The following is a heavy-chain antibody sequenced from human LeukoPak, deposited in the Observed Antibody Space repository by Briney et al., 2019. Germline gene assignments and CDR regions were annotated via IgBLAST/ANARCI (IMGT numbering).Heavy chain of an antibody. D-gene: IGHD6-6*01. CDR2: IWYDGSNK. V-gene: IGHV3-33*01. J-gene: IGHJ6*03. CDR3: ARGRSSRDIGPYYYYYYYYMDV. Sequence: GGSLRLSCAASGFTFSSYGMHWVRQAPGKGLEWVAVIWYDGSNKYYADSVKGRFTISRDNSKNTLYLQMNSLRAEDTAVYYCARGRSSRDIGPYYYYYYYYMDVWGKGTTVTVSS. CDR1: GFTFSSYG.